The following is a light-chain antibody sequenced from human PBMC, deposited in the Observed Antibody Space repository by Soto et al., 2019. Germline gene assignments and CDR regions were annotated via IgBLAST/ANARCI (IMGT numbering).Light chain of an antibody. CDR1: QSISTF. Sequence: DIQMTQSPSSLSSSVGDRVSVTCRASQSISTFLNWYQQRPGEAPKLLIYAASCLQSGVPSRFSGSGSGADFTLTIGSLQPEDFATYYCQQSYTTPRTFGQGTKVEVK. J-gene: IGKJ1*01. CDR2: AAS. V-gene: IGKV1-39*01. CDR3: QQSYTTPRT.